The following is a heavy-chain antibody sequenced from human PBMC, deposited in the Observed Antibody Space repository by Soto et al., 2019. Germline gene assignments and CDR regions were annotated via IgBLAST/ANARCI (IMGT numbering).Heavy chain of an antibody. CDR2: IYYTGST. Sequence: SETLSLTCTVSSGSISTYYWSWIRQPPGKGLEWIGYIYYTGSTNYNPSLKTRVAISVDTSKNQFSLKLSSVTAADTAVYYCARHRETTVTPGEDYYYYMDVWGKGTTVTVSS. D-gene: IGHD4-17*01. V-gene: IGHV4-59*08. J-gene: IGHJ6*03. CDR1: SGSISTYY. CDR3: ARHRETTVTPGEDYYYYMDV.